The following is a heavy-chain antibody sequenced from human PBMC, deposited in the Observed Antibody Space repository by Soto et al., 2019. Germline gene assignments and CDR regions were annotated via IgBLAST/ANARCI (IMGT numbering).Heavy chain of an antibody. Sequence: EVQLVESGGGLVQPGGSLRLSCAASGFTFSSYWMSWVRQAPGKGLEWVANIKQDGSEKYYVDSVKGRFTISRDNAKNSLYLQMNSLRAEDTAVYYCARILLDAVTPYFDYWGQGTLVIVSS. CDR2: IKQDGSEK. CDR1: GFTFSSYW. CDR3: ARILLDAVTPYFDY. D-gene: IGHD4-4*01. J-gene: IGHJ4*02. V-gene: IGHV3-7*05.